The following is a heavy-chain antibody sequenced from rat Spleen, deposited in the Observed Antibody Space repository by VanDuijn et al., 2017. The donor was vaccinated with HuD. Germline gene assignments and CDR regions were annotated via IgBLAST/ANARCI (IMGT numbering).Heavy chain of an antibody. CDR2: ISSDGINT. CDR1: GFTFSDYY. V-gene: IGHV5-20*01. D-gene: IGHD1-10*01. Sequence: EVKLVESGGGLVQPGRSLKLSCAASGFTFSDYYMAWVRQAPGKGLEWVSSISSDGINTYYPDSVKGRFTISRDNAKSTLYLQMDSLRSEDTATYYCTTGRTTSGFAYWGQGTLVTVSS. J-gene: IGHJ3*01. CDR3: TTGRTTSGFAY.